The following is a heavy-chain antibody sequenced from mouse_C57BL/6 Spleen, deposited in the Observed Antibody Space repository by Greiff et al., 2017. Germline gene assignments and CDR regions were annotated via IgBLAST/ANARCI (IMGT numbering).Heavy chain of an antibody. V-gene: IGHV10-3*01. CDR3: VREGRSNYVDY. CDR2: IRSKSSNYAT. J-gene: IGHJ2*01. Sequence: EVMLVESGGGLVQPKGSLKLSCAASGFTFNTYAMHWVRQAPGKGLEWVGRIRSKSSNYATYYADSVKDRFTISRDDSKSMLYLQMNNLKTEDTAMYYCVREGRSNYVDYWGQGTTLTVSS. CDR1: GFTFNTYA.